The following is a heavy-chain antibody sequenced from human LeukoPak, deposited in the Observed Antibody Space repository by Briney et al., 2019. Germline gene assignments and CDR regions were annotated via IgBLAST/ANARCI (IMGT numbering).Heavy chain of an antibody. CDR2: ISSGSSII. CDR1: GFTFSSYS. D-gene: IGHD5-24*01. Sequence: HAGGSLRLSCAASGFTFSSYSMNWVRQAPGKGLEWVSYISSGSSIIYYADSVKGRFIISRDNARNSLYLQMNSLRAEDTAVYYCARDRGDGSNSFDYWGQGTLVTVSS. CDR3: ARDRGDGSNSFDY. V-gene: IGHV3-48*04. J-gene: IGHJ4*02.